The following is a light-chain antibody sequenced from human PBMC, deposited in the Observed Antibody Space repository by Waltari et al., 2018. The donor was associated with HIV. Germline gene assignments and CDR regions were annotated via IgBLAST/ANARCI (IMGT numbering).Light chain of an antibody. CDR2: GAS. J-gene: IGKJ1*01. Sequence: DIRMTQSPSSLSAYVDDRFTITCRASQSINNFLNWYQQKPVKAPKLLIYGASRLHSGVPSRFSGSASRTDFTLTVHSLQPEDFATYYCQQSYTTRWTFGLGTKVEMK. CDR3: QQSYTTRWT. CDR1: QSINNF. V-gene: IGKV1-39*01.